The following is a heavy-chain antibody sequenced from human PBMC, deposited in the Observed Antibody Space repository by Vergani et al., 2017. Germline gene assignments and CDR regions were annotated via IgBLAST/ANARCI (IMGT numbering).Heavy chain of an antibody. CDR2: IKSDGSIT. Sequence: EVQLVESGGGLVQPGRSLRLSCAASGFSFSGYWMHWVRQSPEKGLVWVSRIKSDGSITNYADSVKGRFTISRDNAKNTLYLEMNSLRGDDTAIYYCERARCSGPCFMSNWFDSWGQGTLVTVSS. J-gene: IGHJ5*01. CDR3: ERARCSGPCFMSNWFDS. CDR1: GFSFSGYW. D-gene: IGHD5-12*01. V-gene: IGHV3-74*02.